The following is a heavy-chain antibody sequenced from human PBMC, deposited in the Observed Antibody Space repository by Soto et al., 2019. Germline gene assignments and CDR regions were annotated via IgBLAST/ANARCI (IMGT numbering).Heavy chain of an antibody. V-gene: IGHV1-18*01. J-gene: IGHJ5*02. D-gene: IGHD3-3*01. CDR2: ISAYDGKT. CDR3: ARDPHEFWASYWFDP. CDR1: GYTFNTYG. Sequence: ASVKVSCKTSGYTFNTYGINWVRQAPGQGLELMGWISAYDGKTTYAEKFQGRVTMTTDTSTSTAYMELRSLRSDDTAIYYCARDPHEFWASYWFDPWGQGTPVTVSS.